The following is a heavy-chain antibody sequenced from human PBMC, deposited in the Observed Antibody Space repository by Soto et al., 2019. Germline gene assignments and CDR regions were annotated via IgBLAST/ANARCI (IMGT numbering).Heavy chain of an antibody. CDR2: ISYDGSNR. Sequence: QVQLVESGGGVVQPGRSLRLSCAASGFTFSSYAMHWVRQAPGKGLEWVAVISYDGSNRYYADSVKGRFTISRDNSKNTLYLQMNGLRAEDTAVYYCARERRPCSNGVCYPYDAFDIWGQGTMVTVSS. CDR1: GFTFSSYA. D-gene: IGHD2-8*01. J-gene: IGHJ3*02. V-gene: IGHV3-30-3*01. CDR3: ARERRPCSNGVCYPYDAFDI.